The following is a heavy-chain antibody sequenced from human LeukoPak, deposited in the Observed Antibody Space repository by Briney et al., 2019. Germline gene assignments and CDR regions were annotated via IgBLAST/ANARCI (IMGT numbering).Heavy chain of an antibody. CDR2: INTNSGGT. D-gene: IGHD7-27*01. Sequence: ASVKVSCKASGYTFTGYYMHWVRQAPGQRLEWMGWINTNSGGTNYAQKFQGRVTMTRDTSISTAYVELSSLRSDDTAVYYCARNVRTGDRPNFDYWGQGTLVTVSS. CDR3: ARNVRTGDRPNFDY. V-gene: IGHV1-2*02. CDR1: GYTFTGYY. J-gene: IGHJ4*02.